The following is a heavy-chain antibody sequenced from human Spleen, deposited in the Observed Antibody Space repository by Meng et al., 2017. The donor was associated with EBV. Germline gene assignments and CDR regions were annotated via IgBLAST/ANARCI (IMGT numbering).Heavy chain of an antibody. D-gene: IGHD4-17*01. CDR2: ISATGSHI. J-gene: IGHJ4*02. Sequence: EVQLVESGGGLVKPGGSLRLSCAASGFSFSSYNMNWVRQAPTKGLEWVSAISATGSHIYYADSVKGRFTISRDNANNSLYLQMNSLRAEDTAVYYCAGDPGVDDWGQGSLGTVAS. CDR1: GFSFSSYN. V-gene: IGHV3-21*01. CDR3: AGDPGVDD.